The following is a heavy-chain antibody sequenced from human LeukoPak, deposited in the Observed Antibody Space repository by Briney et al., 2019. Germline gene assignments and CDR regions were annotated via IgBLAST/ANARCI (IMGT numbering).Heavy chain of an antibody. Sequence: SETLSLTCAVYGGSFSGYYWSWIRQPPGKGLEWIGEINHSGSTNYNPSLKSRVTISVDTSKNQFSLKLSPVTAADTAVYYCATQLGGFDYWGQGTLVTVSS. CDR1: GGSFSGYY. J-gene: IGHJ4*02. D-gene: IGHD2-2*01. CDR2: INHSGST. V-gene: IGHV4-34*01. CDR3: ATQLGGFDY.